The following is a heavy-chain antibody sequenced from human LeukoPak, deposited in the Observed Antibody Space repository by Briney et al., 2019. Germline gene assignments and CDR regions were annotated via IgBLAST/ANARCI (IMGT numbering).Heavy chain of an antibody. Sequence: PGGSLRLSCAASGFTFSNAWMNWVRQAPGKGLEWVGRIKSKTEGGTTDYAAPVKGRFTISRDDSKNTLYLQMNSLKTEDTAVYYCTRRYYDSSGYFFDYWGQGTLVTVSS. CDR1: GFTFSNAW. D-gene: IGHD3-22*01. CDR2: IKSKTEGGTT. J-gene: IGHJ4*02. CDR3: TRRYYDSSGYFFDY. V-gene: IGHV3-15*07.